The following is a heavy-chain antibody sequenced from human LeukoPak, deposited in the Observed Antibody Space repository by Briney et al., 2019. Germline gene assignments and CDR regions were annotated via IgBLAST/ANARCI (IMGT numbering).Heavy chain of an antibody. D-gene: IGHD2-15*01. CDR3: ARGTTYCSSSSCLQGQ. CDR2: IYTSGST. V-gene: IGHV4-61*02. CDR1: GGSISSGSYY. Sequence: SQTLSLTCTVSGGSISSGSYYGSWIRQPAGKGLEGIGRIYTSGSTNYNPSLKSRVTISVDTSKNQFSLKLSSVTAADTAVSYCARGTTYCSSSSCLQGQWGQGTLVTVSS. J-gene: IGHJ4*02.